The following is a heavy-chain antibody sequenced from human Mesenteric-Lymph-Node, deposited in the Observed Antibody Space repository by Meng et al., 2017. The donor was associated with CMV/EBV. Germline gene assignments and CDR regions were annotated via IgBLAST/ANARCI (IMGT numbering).Heavy chain of an antibody. CDR2: IYADGSA. J-gene: IGHJ5*02. Sequence: GSISRGGSSWNWIRQPPGKGLEWIGYIYADGSAHYNPSLMSPVTISVDRSKNQFSLKLSSMTAADTAVYYCARGPHYGSSWYNWFDPWGQGTLVTVSS. CDR1: GSISRGGSS. CDR3: ARGPHYGSSWYNWFDP. V-gene: IGHV4-30-2*01. D-gene: IGHD6-13*01.